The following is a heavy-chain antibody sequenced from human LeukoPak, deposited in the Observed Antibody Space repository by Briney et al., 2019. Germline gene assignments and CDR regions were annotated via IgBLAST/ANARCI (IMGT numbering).Heavy chain of an antibody. CDR1: GDSISSYY. CDR2: IYYTGAT. V-gene: IGHV4-59*01. J-gene: IGHJ4*02. Sequence: SETLSLTCTVSGDSISSYYWSWIRLPPGKGLEWIGYIYYTGATYYNPSLKSRVTISLDTSKNQFSLKLSSVTAADAAVYYCARAGYSYGTGYYFDYWGQGALVTVSS. D-gene: IGHD5-18*01. CDR3: ARAGYSYGTGYYFDY.